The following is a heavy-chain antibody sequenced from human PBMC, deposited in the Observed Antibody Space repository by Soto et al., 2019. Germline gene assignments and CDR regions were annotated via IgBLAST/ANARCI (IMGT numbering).Heavy chain of an antibody. CDR1: GGSISSYY. Sequence: SETLSLTCTVSGGSISSYYWSWIRQPAGKGLEWIGRIYTSGSTNYNPSLKSRVTMSVDTSKNQFSLKLSSVTAADTAVYYCAREQQYYYTSSGYPNWLHPCGQGTLVTVSS. J-gene: IGHJ5*02. D-gene: IGHD3-22*01. CDR2: IYTSGST. CDR3: AREQQYYYTSSGYPNWLHP. V-gene: IGHV4-4*07.